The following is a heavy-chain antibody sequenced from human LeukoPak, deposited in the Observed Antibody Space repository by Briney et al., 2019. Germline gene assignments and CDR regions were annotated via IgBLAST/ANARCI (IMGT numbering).Heavy chain of an antibody. Sequence: GGSLRLSCAASGFTVSSNTVIWVRQAPGKGLEWVSVLQWDGTTYYKDSVEGRFTISRDNSKNTIYLQMNSLRDGDTAVYYCSRETPDRHDKIENWGQGTLVTVSS. CDR2: LQWDGTT. CDR1: GFTVSSNT. J-gene: IGHJ1*01. CDR3: SRETPDRHDKIEN. D-gene: IGHD3-22*01. V-gene: IGHV3-53*01.